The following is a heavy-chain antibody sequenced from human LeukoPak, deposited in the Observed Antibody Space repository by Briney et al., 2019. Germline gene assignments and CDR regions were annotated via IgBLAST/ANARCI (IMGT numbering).Heavy chain of an antibody. V-gene: IGHV5-51*01. CDR1: GHSFTSYW. CDR2: IYPGDSDT. Sequence: GESLKISCKGSGHSFTSYWIGWVRQMPGKGLEWMGIIYPGDSDTRYSPSFQGQVTISADKSISTAYLQWSSLKASDTAMYYCARVRVRGYSYGDYFDYWGQGTLVTVSS. CDR3: ARVRVRGYSYGDYFDY. D-gene: IGHD5-18*01. J-gene: IGHJ4*02.